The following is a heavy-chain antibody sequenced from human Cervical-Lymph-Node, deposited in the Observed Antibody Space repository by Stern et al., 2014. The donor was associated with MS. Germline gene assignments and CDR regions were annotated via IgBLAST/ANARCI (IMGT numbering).Heavy chain of an antibody. CDR2: ISSTGSYI. V-gene: IGHV3-21*01. J-gene: IGHJ4*02. CDR1: EFAFSSYA. CDR3: ARGGPTLLHWLDY. D-gene: IGHD1-1*01. Sequence: EVQLVESGGGLVKPGGSLRLSCTASEFAFSSYAMHWVRQAPGRGLEWVSSISSTGSYIYYADSLKGRFTISRDNAKNSLYLHLNSLRAEDTALYYCARGGPTLLHWLDYWGQGTLVTVSS.